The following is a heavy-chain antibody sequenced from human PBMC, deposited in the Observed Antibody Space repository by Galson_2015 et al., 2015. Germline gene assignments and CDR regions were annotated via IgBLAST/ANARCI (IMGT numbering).Heavy chain of an antibody. CDR3: ARDGTSITMVRGVIVDEDYYYYYMDV. V-gene: IGHV1-46*01. J-gene: IGHJ6*03. D-gene: IGHD3-10*01. CDR2: INPSGGST. CDR1: GYTFTSYY. Sequence: SVKVSCKASGYTFTSYYMHWVRQAPGQGLEWMGIINPSGGSTSYAQKFQGRVTMTRDTSTSTVYMELSSLRSEDTAVYYCARDGTSITMVRGVIVDEDYYYYYMDVWGKGTTVTVSS.